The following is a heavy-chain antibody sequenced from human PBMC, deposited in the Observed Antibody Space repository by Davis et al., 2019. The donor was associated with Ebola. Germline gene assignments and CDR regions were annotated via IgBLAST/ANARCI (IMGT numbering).Heavy chain of an antibody. D-gene: IGHD3-9*01. CDR2: ISGDGGST. Sequence: PGGSLRLSCAASGFTFDDYAMHWVRQAPGKGLEWVSLISGDGGSTYYADSVKGRFTISRDNSKNSLYLQMNSLRTEDTALYYCAKAVQYYDILTGPDYWGQGTLVTVSS. V-gene: IGHV3-43*02. CDR1: GFTFDDYA. J-gene: IGHJ4*02. CDR3: AKAVQYYDILTGPDY.